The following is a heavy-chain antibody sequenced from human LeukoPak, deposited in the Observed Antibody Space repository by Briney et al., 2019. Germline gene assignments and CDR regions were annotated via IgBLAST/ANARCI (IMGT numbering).Heavy chain of an antibody. V-gene: IGHV3-30*02. J-gene: IGHJ4*02. D-gene: IGHD5-18*01. CDR2: IRYDGSNK. CDR3: AKERGYSYGDLDY. Sequence: PGGSLRLSCAASGFTFSSYGMHCVRQAPGKGLEWVAFIRYDGSNKYYADSVKGRFTISRDNSKNTLYLQMNSLRAEDTAVYYCAKERGYSYGDLDYWGQGTLVTVSS. CDR1: GFTFSSYG.